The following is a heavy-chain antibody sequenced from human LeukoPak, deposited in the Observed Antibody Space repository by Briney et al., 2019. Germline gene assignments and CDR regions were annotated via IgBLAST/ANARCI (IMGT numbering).Heavy chain of an antibody. CDR2: INWDGSGT. CDR1: GFVFDDYC. CDR3: ASEGGCKGPFDY. J-gene: IGHJ4*02. D-gene: IGHD2-15*01. Sequence: GGSLRLSCAASGFVFDDYCIHWVRQTPGKGLEWISAINWDGSGTYYAESLKGRFTISRDNGDSTLYLQMNNLRTDDTALYYCASEGGCKGPFDYWGRGTLVTVSS. V-gene: IGHV3-43*01.